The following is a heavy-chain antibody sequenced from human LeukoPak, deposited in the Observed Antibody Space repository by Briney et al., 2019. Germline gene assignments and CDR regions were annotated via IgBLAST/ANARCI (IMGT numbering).Heavy chain of an antibody. V-gene: IGHV1-69*04. CDR3: ARDLNYGGNWFDP. CDR2: IIPILGIA. Sequence: ASVKVSCKASGGTFSSYAISWVRQAPGQGLEWMGRIIPILGIANYAQKFQGRVTITADKSTSTAYMELSSLRSEDTAVYYCARDLNYGGNWFDPWGQGTLVTVSS. J-gene: IGHJ5*02. D-gene: IGHD1-7*01. CDR1: GGTFSSYA.